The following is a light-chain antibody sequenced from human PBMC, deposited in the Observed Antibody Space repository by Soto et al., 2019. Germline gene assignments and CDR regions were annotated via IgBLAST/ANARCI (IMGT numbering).Light chain of an antibody. Sequence: DIQMTQSPSTLSASVGDRVTITCRASQSISGWLAWYQQKPGKAPKLLIYKASSLQSGVPSRFIGCGSGTEFTITISSLQYDDVGTYYCQHYDFSRFTFGPGTKVEVK. CDR3: QHYDFSRFT. CDR2: KAS. V-gene: IGKV1-5*03. J-gene: IGKJ3*01. CDR1: QSISGW.